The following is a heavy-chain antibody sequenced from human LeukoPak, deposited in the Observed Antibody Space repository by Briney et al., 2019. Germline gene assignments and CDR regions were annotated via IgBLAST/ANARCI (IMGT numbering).Heavy chain of an antibody. D-gene: IGHD3-10*01. V-gene: IGHV1-8*01. CDR2: MNPNSGNT. CDR1: GYTFTSYD. CDR3: ARATTMVRGVIILYNWFDP. Sequence: GASVKVSCKASGYTFTSYDINWVRQATGQGLEWMGWMNPNSGNTGYAQKFQGRVTMTRNTSISTAYMELSRLRSEDTAVYYCARATTMVRGVIILYNWFDPWGQGTLVTVSS. J-gene: IGHJ5*02.